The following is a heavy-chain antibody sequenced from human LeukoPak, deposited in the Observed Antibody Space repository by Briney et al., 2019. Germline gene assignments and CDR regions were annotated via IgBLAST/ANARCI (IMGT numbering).Heavy chain of an antibody. CDR2: IYTSGST. D-gene: IGHD3-22*01. CDR1: GGSISSYY. V-gene: IGHV4-4*07. CDR3: ARDPRKVVVVITRFLGFDY. J-gene: IGHJ4*02. Sequence: SETLSLTCTVSGGSISSYYWSWIRQPAGKGLEWIGRIYTSGSTNYNPSLKSRVTISVDTSKNQFSLKLSSVTAADTAVYYCARDPRKVVVVITRFLGFDYWGQGTLVTVSS.